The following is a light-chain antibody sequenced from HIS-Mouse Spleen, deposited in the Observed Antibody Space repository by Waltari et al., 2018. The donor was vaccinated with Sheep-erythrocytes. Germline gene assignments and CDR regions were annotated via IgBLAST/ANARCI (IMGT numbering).Light chain of an antibody. V-gene: IGKV1-13*02. Sequence: AIQLTQSPSSLSASVGDRVTITCRASQGISSALAWYPQKPGKTPKLLIYDASSLESGVPSRFSGSGSGTDFTLTISSLQPEDFATYYCQQFNSHPMYTFGQGTKLEIK. CDR2: DAS. CDR1: QGISSA. J-gene: IGKJ2*01. CDR3: QQFNSHPMYT.